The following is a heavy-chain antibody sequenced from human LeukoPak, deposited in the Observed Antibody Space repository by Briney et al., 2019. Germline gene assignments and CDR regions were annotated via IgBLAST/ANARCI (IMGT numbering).Heavy chain of an antibody. V-gene: IGHV3-7*03. CDR3: ASAGGDSRSPLPFYY. D-gene: IGHD6-6*01. CDR2: IKQDGSEK. J-gene: IGHJ4*02. Sequence: GGSLRLSCAASGFTFGNYWMSWVRQAPGKGLEWVANIKQDGSEKYYLGSVKGRFTISRDNAANSLSLQMNSLRAEDTAVYYCASAGGDSRSPLPFYYWGQGTLVTVSS. CDR1: GFTFGNYW.